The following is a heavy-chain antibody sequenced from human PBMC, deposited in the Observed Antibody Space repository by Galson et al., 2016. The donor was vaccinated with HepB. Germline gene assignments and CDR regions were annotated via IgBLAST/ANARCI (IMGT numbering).Heavy chain of an antibody. V-gene: IGHV1-2*02. CDR3: ARMSHFDGISYIALDL. J-gene: IGHJ3*01. CDR1: GFNFVLHY. Sequence: SVKVSCKASGFNFVLHYMHFLRQAPGQGLDWMGWITPSSGGTKYAPKFQARVTMTRDTSIGTAYMELSDLRSDDTAVYYCARMSHFDGISYIALDLWGRGTAVTVTS. CDR2: ITPSSGGT. D-gene: IGHD3-3*02.